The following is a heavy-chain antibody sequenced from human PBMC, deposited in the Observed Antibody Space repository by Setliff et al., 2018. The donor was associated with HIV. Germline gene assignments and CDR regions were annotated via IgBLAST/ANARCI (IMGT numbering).Heavy chain of an antibody. CDR3: ARDRHSSGLGSYGP. CDR2: IDSSGTT. CDR1: GGSFGVYR. Sequence: KPSETLSLTCTISGGSFGVYRWSWIRQSAGRGLEWIGRIDSSGTTDYKPSLKGRVAISVDTSRKQFSLRVTSVTAADTAVYFCARDRHSSGLGSYGPWGPGILVTVSS. D-gene: IGHD3-10*01. J-gene: IGHJ5*02. V-gene: IGHV4-4*07.